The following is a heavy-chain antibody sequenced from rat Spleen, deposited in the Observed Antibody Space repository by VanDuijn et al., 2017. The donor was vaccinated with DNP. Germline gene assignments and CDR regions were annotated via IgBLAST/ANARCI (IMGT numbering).Heavy chain of an antibody. CDR1: GFTFSNYG. D-gene: IGHD4-3*01. J-gene: IGHJ4*01. Sequence: EVQLVESGGGLVQPGRSLKLSCAASGFTFSNYGMAWVRQAPTKGLGWVASITNSGGSTYYRDSVKVRFTIPRDNAKSTLYLQMYSLRSEDTATYYCARYAPSASYAMDAWGQGTSVTVSS. V-gene: IGHV5S13*01. CDR2: ITNSGGST. CDR3: ARYAPSASYAMDA.